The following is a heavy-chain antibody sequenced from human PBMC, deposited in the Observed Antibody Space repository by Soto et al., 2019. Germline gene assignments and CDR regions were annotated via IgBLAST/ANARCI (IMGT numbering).Heavy chain of an antibody. J-gene: IGHJ4*02. Sequence: EVRLVESGGGLVQPGGSLRLSCAASGFSFSNYAMNWVRQAPGRGLEWVSYISGRSTTLYYADSVKGRFTISRDNAKNSRYLQMNSLRAEDTAVYYCARDVGGTPPFVDYWGQGTLVTVAA. CDR2: ISGRSTTL. D-gene: IGHD1-26*01. CDR1: GFSFSNYA. CDR3: ARDVGGTPPFVDY. V-gene: IGHV3-48*01.